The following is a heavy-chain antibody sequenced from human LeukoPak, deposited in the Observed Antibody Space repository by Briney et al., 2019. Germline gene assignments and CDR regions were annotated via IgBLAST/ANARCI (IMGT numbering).Heavy chain of an antibody. D-gene: IGHD6-13*01. CDR3: ARPTGYSSSWPPYDP. Sequence: PGGSLRLSCAASGFTFSTYAMHWVRQAPGKGLEWVAVISYDGINKYYADSVKGRFTISRDNSKNTLYPQMNSLRVEDTAVYYCARPTGYSSSWPPYDPWGQGTLVTVSS. CDR2: ISYDGINK. V-gene: IGHV3-30*04. CDR1: GFTFSTYA. J-gene: IGHJ5*02.